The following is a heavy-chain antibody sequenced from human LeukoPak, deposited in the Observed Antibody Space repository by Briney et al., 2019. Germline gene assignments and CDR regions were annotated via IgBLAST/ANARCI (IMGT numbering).Heavy chain of an antibody. CDR1: GFSFSTYD. Sequence: GGSLRLSCVGSGFSFSTYDMGWVRQTPGKGLKGVSAISTTGGYTEDADSVKGRFTISRDNSQNTLFLQMHSLRAEDTAVYYCAKKPATIKFPFDIWGQGTLVTVSP. J-gene: IGHJ4*02. D-gene: IGHD5-24*01. CDR2: ISTTGGYT. CDR3: AKKPATIKFPFDI. V-gene: IGHV3-23*01.